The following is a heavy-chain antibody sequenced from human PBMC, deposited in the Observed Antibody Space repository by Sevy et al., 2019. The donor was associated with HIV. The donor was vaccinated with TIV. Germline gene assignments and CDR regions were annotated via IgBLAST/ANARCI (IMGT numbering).Heavy chain of an antibody. D-gene: IGHD5-18*01. Sequence: GGSLRLSCAASGFTFTNYWMNWVRQAPGKGLEWVANIKQGGNEKYYVDSVKGRFTLSRDNAKNSVSLQMNGLRADDTAVYYCARGGPVVDTALIPWGMDVWGQGTTVTVSS. V-gene: IGHV3-7*01. CDR3: ARGGPVVDTALIPWGMDV. CDR1: GFTFTNYW. J-gene: IGHJ6*02. CDR2: IKQGGNEK.